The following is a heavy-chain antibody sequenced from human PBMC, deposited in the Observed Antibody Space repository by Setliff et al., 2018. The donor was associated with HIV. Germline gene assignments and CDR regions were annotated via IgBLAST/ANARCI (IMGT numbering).Heavy chain of an antibody. J-gene: IGHJ4*02. V-gene: IGHV4-38-2*01. CDR1: GYSISSGYY. CDR2: IYHSGST. CDR3: ASHSRGWYRGVDY. Sequence: KASETLSLTCAVSGYSISSGYYWGWIRQPPGKGLEWIGSIYHSGSTYYNPSLKSRVTISVDTSKNQFSLKLSSVTAADTAVYYCASHSRGWYRGVDYWGQGTLVTVSS. D-gene: IGHD6-19*01.